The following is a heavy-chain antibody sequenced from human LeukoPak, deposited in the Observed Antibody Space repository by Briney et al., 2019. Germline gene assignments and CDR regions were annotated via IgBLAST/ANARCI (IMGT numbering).Heavy chain of an antibody. J-gene: IGHJ4*02. CDR3: ARVVLIVTPDLRYYFHC. Sequence: APVKLSCTASGYTFTDYYIHWVRQAPRQGLEWMGWINPRSGGTNYAQTFQGRVTLTRSTSINTVHMRVTRLRSDDTAVFYCARVVLIVTPDLRYYFHCWGQGTLVTVSS. CDR1: GYTFTDYY. V-gene: IGHV1-2*02. D-gene: IGHD2/OR15-2a*01. CDR2: INPRSGGT.